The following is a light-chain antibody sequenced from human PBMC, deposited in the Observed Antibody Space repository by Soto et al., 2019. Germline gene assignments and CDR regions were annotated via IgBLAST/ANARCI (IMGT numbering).Light chain of an antibody. J-gene: IGKJ1*01. CDR2: DAS. CDR1: QSIRNF. CDR3: QQRYNWPWT. V-gene: IGKV3-11*01. Sequence: EIVLTQSPGTLCLSPGERATLSCRASQSIRNFLAWYQQKPGQAPRLLIYDASNRASGIPPRFSGSGSGTDFTLAISGLEPEDLAVYYCQQRYNWPWTFGQGTKGDIK.